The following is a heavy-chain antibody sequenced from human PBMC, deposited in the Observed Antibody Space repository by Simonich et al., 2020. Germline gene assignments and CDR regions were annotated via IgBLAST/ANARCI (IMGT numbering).Heavy chain of an antibody. V-gene: IGHV1-18*01. CDR3: ARASRGTWWYYYFDY. D-gene: IGHD2-15*01. CDR1: GYTFTSYG. Sequence: QVQLVQSGAEVKKPGASVKVSCKASGYTFTSYGISWVRQAPGQGLEWMGWLSAYNGNKKYAQKLQGRVTMTTDTSTSTAYMELRSLRSDDTAVYYCARASRGTWWYYYFDYWGQGTLVTVSS. CDR2: LSAYNGNK. J-gene: IGHJ4*02.